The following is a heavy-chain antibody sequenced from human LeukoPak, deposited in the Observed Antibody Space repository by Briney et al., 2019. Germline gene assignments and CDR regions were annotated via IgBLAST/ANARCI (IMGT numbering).Heavy chain of an antibody. CDR1: GDSVSSNSAA. Sequence: SQTLSLTCAISGDSVSSNSAAWNWIRQSPSSGLEWLGRTYYRSKWYNDYAVSVKSRITINPDTSKDQFSLQLNSVTPEDTAVYYCARGAGWLLHDNWFDPWGQGTLVTVSS. CDR3: ARGAGWLLHDNWFDP. CDR2: TYYRSKWYN. J-gene: IGHJ5*02. D-gene: IGHD3-22*01. V-gene: IGHV6-1*01.